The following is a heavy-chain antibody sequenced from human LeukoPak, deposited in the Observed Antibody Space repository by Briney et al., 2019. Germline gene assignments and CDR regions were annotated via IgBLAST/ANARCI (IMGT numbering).Heavy chain of an antibody. CDR3: ARESSSDAVVGGVILGH. CDR1: GVSINSINR. Sequence: PSETLSLTCAVSGVSINSINRWSWVRQPPGKGLEWIGEIYHSGSTNYNPSLKSRVTISVDKSKNQFSLKLNSVTAADAAVYYCARESSSDAVVGGVILGHWGQGMLVTVSS. D-gene: IGHD3-10*01. J-gene: IGHJ4*02. CDR2: IYHSGST. V-gene: IGHV4-4*02.